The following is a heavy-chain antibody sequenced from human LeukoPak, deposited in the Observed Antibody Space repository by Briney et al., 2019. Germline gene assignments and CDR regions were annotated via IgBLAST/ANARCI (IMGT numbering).Heavy chain of an antibody. J-gene: IGHJ4*02. CDR1: GFNVSSNY. CDR3: ARVVSGIYDYN. Sequence: GGSLRLSCAASGFNVSSNYMTWVRQAPGKGLEWVSVIYSGGTTYSTDSVKGRFTLSRDNSRNTVFLQMNSLRAEDTAMYYCARVVSGIYDYNWGQGTLVTVPS. CDR2: IYSGGTT. V-gene: IGHV3-66*01. D-gene: IGHD3-16*01.